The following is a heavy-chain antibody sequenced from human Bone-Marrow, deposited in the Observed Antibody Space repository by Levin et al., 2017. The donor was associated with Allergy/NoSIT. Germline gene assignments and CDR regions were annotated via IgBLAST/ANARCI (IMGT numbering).Heavy chain of an antibody. V-gene: IGHV5-51*01. J-gene: IGHJ4*02. D-gene: IGHD5-24*01. Sequence: RGESLKISCKASGYDFSTYWIAWLRQTPGRGLEWMGIIYGGDSETRYSPSFQGHATFSADKSISTSYLQWSHLRASDTAIYYCARISLGDGYKFPYFFDFWGQGTLVSVSS. CDR2: IYGGDSET. CDR3: ARISLGDGYKFPYFFDF. CDR1: GYDFSTYW.